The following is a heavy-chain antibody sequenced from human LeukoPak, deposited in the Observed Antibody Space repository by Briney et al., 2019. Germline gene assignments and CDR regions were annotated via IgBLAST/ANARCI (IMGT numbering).Heavy chain of an antibody. CDR1: GFTFNNYT. Sequence: GRSLRLSCAASGFTFNNYTMHWVRQAPGKGLEWVAVISYDGSNKYYADSVKGRFTISRDNSKNTLYLQMNSLRAEDTAVYYCARGVESSGYRRVPYFDYWGQGTLVTVSS. CDR3: ARGVESSGYRRVPYFDY. J-gene: IGHJ4*02. CDR2: ISYDGSNK. D-gene: IGHD3-22*01. V-gene: IGHV3-30-3*01.